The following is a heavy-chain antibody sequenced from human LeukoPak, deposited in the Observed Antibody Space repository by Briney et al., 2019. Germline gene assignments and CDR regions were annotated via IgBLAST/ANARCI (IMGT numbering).Heavy chain of an antibody. D-gene: IGHD2-8*01. CDR2: INHSGST. CDR1: GGSFSGYY. V-gene: IGHV4-34*01. CDR3: ARDGGWGMDV. Sequence: SETLSLTCAVYGGSFSGYYWSWIRQPPGKGLEWIGEINHSGSTNYNPSLKSRVTISVDTSKNQFSLKLSSVTAADTAVYYCARDGGWGMDVWGKGTTVTISS. J-gene: IGHJ6*03.